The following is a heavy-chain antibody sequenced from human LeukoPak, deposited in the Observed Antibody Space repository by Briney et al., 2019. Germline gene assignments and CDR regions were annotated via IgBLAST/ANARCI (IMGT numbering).Heavy chain of an antibody. CDR3: TTAGIAVTGFDY. CDR1: GFTFSSYA. D-gene: IGHD6-19*01. V-gene: IGHV3-15*07. J-gene: IGHJ4*02. Sequence: KAGGSLRLSCAASGFTFSSYAMHWVRQAPGKGPEWVGRIKSKTDGGTTDYAAPVKGRFTISRDDSKNTLYLQMNSLKTEDTAVYYCTTAGIAVTGFDYWGQGTLVTVSS. CDR2: IKSKTDGGTT.